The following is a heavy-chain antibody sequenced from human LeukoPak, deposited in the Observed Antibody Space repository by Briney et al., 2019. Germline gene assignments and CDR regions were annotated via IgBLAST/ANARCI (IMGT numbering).Heavy chain of an antibody. V-gene: IGHV4-34*01. CDR1: GFTFSNAW. CDR3: ARAVYVNYYGSGSYWNY. Sequence: GSLRLSCAASGFTFSNAWTSWVRQPPGKGLEWIGEINHSGSTNYNPSLKSRVTISVDTSKKQFSLELSSVTAADTAVYYCARAVYVNYYGSGSYWNYWGQGTLVTVSS. J-gene: IGHJ4*02. D-gene: IGHD3-10*01. CDR2: INHSGST.